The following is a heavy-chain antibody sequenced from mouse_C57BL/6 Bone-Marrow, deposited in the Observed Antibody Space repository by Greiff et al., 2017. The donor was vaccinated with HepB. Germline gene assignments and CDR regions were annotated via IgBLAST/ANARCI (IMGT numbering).Heavy chain of an antibody. CDR3: ARWGTTGGFAY. CDR2: IHPNSGST. Sequence: QVQLQQPGAELVKPGASVKLSCKASGYTFTSYWMHWVKQRPGQGLEWIGIIHPNSGSTNYNEKFKSKATLTVDKSSSTAYMQLSSLTSEDSAVYYCARWGTTGGFAYWGQGTLVTVSA. CDR1: GYTFTSYW. D-gene: IGHD1-1*01. J-gene: IGHJ3*01. V-gene: IGHV1-64*01.